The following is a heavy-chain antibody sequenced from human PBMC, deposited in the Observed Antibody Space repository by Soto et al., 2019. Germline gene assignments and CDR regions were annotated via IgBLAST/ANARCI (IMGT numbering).Heavy chain of an antibody. J-gene: IGHJ6*03. D-gene: IGHD6-13*01. CDR2: ISSSSSTI. Sequence: GGSLRLACAASGFTFSDYYMSWIRQAPGKGLEWVSSISSSSSTIYYADSVKGRFTISRDNAKNSLYLQMNSLRAEDTAVYYCASRGIAAAGPYYYYYMDVWGKGTTVTVSS. CDR3: ASRGIAAAGPYYYYYMDV. CDR1: GFTFSDYY. V-gene: IGHV3-11*04.